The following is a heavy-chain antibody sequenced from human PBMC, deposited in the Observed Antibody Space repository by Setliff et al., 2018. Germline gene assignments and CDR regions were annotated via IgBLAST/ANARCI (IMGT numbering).Heavy chain of an antibody. CDR3: AREGRYCSGDTCYFSHLYYFDY. J-gene: IGHJ4*02. Sequence: NPSETLSLTCTVSGYSISSGYYWGWIRQPPGKGLEWIGSIFHSGSTFYSPSLKRRVTISEDMSKNQFFLKLSSVTAADTAVYYCAREGRYCSGDTCYFSHLYYFDYWGQGTLVTVSS. D-gene: IGHD2-15*01. CDR1: GYSISSGYY. CDR2: IFHSGST. V-gene: IGHV4-38-2*02.